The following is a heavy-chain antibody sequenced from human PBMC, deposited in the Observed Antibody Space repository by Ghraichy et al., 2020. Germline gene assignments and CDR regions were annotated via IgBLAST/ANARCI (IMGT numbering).Heavy chain of an antibody. Sequence: SETLSLTCTVSGGSISSYYWSWIRQPPGKGLEWIGYIYYSGSTNYNPSLKSRVTISVDTSKNQFSLKLSSVTAADTAVYYCARDRQGGYSYGSNWFDPWGQGTLVTVSS. V-gene: IGHV4-59*01. CDR2: IYYSGST. CDR1: GGSISSYY. D-gene: IGHD5-18*01. CDR3: ARDRQGGYSYGSNWFDP. J-gene: IGHJ5*02.